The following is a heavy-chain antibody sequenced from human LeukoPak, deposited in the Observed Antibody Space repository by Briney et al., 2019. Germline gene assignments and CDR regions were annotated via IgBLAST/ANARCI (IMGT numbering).Heavy chain of an antibody. CDR3: ARAAISKDGSGYFY. V-gene: IGHV1-18*01. J-gene: IGHJ4*02. CDR1: GYIFTSYG. D-gene: IGHD3-22*01. CDR2: ISTYNGNT. Sequence: ASVTVSCKASGYIFTSYGISWVRQAPGQGLEGMGWISTYNGNTNYAQKVQGRVTMTTDASTSTAYMELRSLRSDDTAVYYCARAAISKDGSGYFYWGQGTLVTVSS.